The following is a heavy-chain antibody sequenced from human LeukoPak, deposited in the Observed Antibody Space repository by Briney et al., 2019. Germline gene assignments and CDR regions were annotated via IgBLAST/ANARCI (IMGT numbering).Heavy chain of an antibody. CDR3: ARPGIPGTYYDGMDV. V-gene: IGHV5-51*01. CDR1: GYSFTNYW. Sequence: GESLKISCKGSGYSFTNYWIGWVRQMPGKGLEWMGIIYPGDSDTRYSPSFQGQVTISADKSISTAYLQWSSLKASDTAMYYCARPGIPGTYYDGMDVWGQGTTVTVSS. J-gene: IGHJ6*02. CDR2: IYPGDSDT. D-gene: IGHD6-13*01.